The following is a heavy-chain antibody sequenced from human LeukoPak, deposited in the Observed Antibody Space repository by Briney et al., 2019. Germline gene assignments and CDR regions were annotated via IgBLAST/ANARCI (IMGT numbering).Heavy chain of an antibody. V-gene: IGHV3-23*01. D-gene: IGHD6-13*01. CDR1: VFIFSNYI. CDR2: IGGSAGSA. J-gene: IGHJ4*02. Sequence: PGGSMRLSCAASVFIFSNYIMSWVRQAPGKGLEWVSTIGGSAGSAYYADSVKGRFTVSRDNSKNTIYLQMNGLRVEDTAVYYCAKDRQSSSWYFEYWGQGTLVTVSS. CDR3: AKDRQSSSWYFEY.